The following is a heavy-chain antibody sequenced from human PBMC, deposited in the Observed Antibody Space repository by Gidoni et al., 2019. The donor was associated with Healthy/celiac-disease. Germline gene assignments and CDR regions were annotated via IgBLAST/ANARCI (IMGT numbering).Heavy chain of an antibody. V-gene: IGHV3-23*01. CDR1: GFPFSSYA. Sequence: EVQLLESGGGLVQPGGSLRLSCAASGFPFSSYAMSWVRQAPGKGLEWVSAISGSGGSTYYADSVKGRFTISRDNSKNTLYLQMNSLRAEDTAVYYCAKFTYYNFWSGYQDYWGQGTLVTVSS. J-gene: IGHJ4*02. CDR2: ISGSGGST. D-gene: IGHD3-3*01. CDR3: AKFTYYNFWSGYQDY.